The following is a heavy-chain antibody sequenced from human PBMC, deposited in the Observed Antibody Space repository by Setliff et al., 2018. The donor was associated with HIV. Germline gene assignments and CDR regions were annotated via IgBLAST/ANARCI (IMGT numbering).Heavy chain of an antibody. D-gene: IGHD3-10*01. V-gene: IGHV4-4*07. J-gene: IGHJ4*02. Sequence: PSETLSLTCAVSGGSFNTFYWSWIRQPAGEGLEWQPAGEGLEWLGRIYTSGSTNYNPSLKSRVTISVDTSKNQFSLKLSSVTAADTAVYYCARHGNSWFGELLFYFDYWGQGTLVTVSS. CDR3: ARHGNSWFGELLFYFDY. CDR1: GGSFNTFY. CDR2: IYTSGST.